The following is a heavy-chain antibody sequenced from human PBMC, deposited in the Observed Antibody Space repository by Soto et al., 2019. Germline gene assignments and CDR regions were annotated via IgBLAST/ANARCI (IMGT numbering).Heavy chain of an antibody. J-gene: IGHJ4*02. D-gene: IGHD5-12*01. CDR3: ARDRNRGYGGFAY. V-gene: IGHV4-31*03. CDR1: GGSISTGGYY. CDR2: IYDSGST. Sequence: QVQLQESGPGLVKPSQTLSLTCTVSGGSISTGGYYWSWIRQHPGKGLEWIGYIYDSGSTYYNPSVKSRVTRSVATSQNQLSLKLSSVTAADTAVYYCARDRNRGYGGFAYWGQGTLVPVSS.